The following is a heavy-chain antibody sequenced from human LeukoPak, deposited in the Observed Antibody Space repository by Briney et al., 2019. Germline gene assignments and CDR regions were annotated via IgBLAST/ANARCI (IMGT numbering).Heavy chain of an antibody. D-gene: IGHD6-13*01. CDR2: INPNSGGT. V-gene: IGHV1-2*02. Sequence: GASLKVSCKASGYTFTDYYMHWVRQAPGQGLEWMGWINPNSGGTNYAQKFQGRVTMTRDTSISTAYMELSRLRSDDTAVYYCARVREGIAAAVFDAFDIWGQGTMVTVSS. J-gene: IGHJ3*02. CDR1: GYTFTDYY. CDR3: ARVREGIAAAVFDAFDI.